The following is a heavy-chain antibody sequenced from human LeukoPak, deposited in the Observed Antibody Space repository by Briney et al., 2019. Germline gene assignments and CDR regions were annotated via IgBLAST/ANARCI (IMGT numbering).Heavy chain of an antibody. D-gene: IGHD1-14*01. CDR2: INPNSGGT. V-gene: IGHV1-2*02. J-gene: IGHJ5*02. CDR3: AREGVTGVNWFDH. CDR1: GYTFTGYY. Sequence: ASVKVSCKASGYTFTGYYMHWVRQAPGQGFEWMGWINPNSGGTNYAQKFQGRVTMTRDTSISTAYMELSRLRSDDTAVYYCAREGVTGVNWFDHWGQGTLVTVSS.